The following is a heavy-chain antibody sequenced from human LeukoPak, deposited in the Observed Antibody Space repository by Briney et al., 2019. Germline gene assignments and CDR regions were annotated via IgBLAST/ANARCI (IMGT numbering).Heavy chain of an antibody. D-gene: IGHD2-15*01. Sequence: PSETLSLTCTISSASISNYYWSWVRQPPGKSLEWIAGIFNNGDTKYNPSLKSRVTMSVDTSKNQFSLKLSSVTAADTAVYYCARVGGYIGYWGQGTLVTVSS. V-gene: IGHV4-4*07. J-gene: IGHJ4*02. CDR1: SASISNYY. CDR3: ARVGGYIGY. CDR2: IFNNGDT.